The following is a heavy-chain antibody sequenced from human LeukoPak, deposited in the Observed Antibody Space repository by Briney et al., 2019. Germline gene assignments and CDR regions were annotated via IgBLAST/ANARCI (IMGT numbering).Heavy chain of an antibody. CDR2: ISGYNGNT. CDR3: ARRYCTNGVCYEFDY. D-gene: IGHD2-8*01. Sequence: ASVKVSCKASGYTFTSYGISWVRQAPGQGLEWMGWISGYNGNTNYAQKLQGRVTMTTDTSTRTAYMELRSLRSDDTAVYYCARRYCTNGVCYEFDYWGQGTLVTVSS. CDR1: GYTFTSYG. V-gene: IGHV1-18*01. J-gene: IGHJ4*02.